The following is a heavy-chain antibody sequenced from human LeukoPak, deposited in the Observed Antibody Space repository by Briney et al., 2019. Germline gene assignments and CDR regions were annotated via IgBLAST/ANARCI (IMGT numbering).Heavy chain of an antibody. V-gene: IGHV3-64*01. CDR3: ARVMEGPYAFDI. D-gene: IGHD3-3*01. CDR1: GFTFSSYA. Sequence: GGSLRLSCAASGFTFSSYAMHWVRQAPGKGLEYVSAISSNGGSTYYANSVKGRFTISRDNSKNTLYLQMGSLRAEDMAVYYCARVMEGPYAFDIWGQGTMVTVSS. J-gene: IGHJ3*02. CDR2: ISSNGGST.